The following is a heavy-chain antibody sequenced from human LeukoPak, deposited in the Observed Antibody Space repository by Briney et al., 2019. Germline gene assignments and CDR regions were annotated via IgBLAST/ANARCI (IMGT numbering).Heavy chain of an antibody. CDR1: GFTFSSYG. CDR3: ARDRGYCSSTSCHAAGVEYYYYGMDV. V-gene: IGHV3-33*01. J-gene: IGHJ6*04. Sequence: GRSLRLSCAASGFTFSSYGMHWVRQAPGKGLEWVAVIWYDGSNKYYADSVKGRFTISRDNSKNTLYLQMNSLRAEDTAVYYCARDRGYCSSTSCHAAGVEYYYYGMDVWGKGTTVTVSS. D-gene: IGHD2-2*01. CDR2: IWYDGSNK.